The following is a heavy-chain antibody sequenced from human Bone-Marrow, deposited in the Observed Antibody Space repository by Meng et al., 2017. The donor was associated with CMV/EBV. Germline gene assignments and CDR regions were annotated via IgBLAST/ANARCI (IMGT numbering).Heavy chain of an antibody. CDR2: IYSSGST. V-gene: IGHV3-53*01. J-gene: IGHJ4*02. CDR1: GFVVSVNY. CDR3: ARREETSPLGW. D-gene: IGHD2-2*01. Sequence: GESLKISCAASGFVVSVNYISWVRQAPGKGLEWVSVIYSSGSTYHADSVKGRFTISRDNSKNTVYLQMNSMRVEDTAVYYCARREETSPLGWWGPGTLVTVSS.